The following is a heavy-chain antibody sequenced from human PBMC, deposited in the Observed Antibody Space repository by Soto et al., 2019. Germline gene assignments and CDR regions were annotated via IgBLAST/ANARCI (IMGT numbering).Heavy chain of an antibody. Sequence: SVKVSCKASGGTFSSYAISWVRQAPGQGLEWMGGIIPIFGTANYAQKFQGRVTITADESTSTAYMELSSLRSEDTAVYYCARGGYYGRPPNWFDPWGQGTLVTVSS. V-gene: IGHV1-69*13. CDR2: IIPIFGTA. CDR3: ARGGYYGRPPNWFDP. CDR1: GGTFSSYA. J-gene: IGHJ5*02. D-gene: IGHD4-17*01.